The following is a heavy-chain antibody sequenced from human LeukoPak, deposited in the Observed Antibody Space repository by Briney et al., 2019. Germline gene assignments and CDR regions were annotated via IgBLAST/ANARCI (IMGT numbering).Heavy chain of an antibody. CDR1: GGSFSGYY. J-gene: IGHJ3*02. CDR3: ARESRDAFDI. Sequence: SETLSLTCAVYGGSFSGYYWSWIRQPPGKGLEWIGEINHSGSTNYNPSLKSRVTMSVDTSKNQFSLKLSSVTAADTAVYYCARESRDAFDIWGQGTMVTVSS. V-gene: IGHV4-34*01. CDR2: INHSGST.